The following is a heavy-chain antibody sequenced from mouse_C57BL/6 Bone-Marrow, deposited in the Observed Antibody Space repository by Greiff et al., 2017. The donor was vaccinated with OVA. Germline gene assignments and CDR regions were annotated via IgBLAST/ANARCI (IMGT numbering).Heavy chain of an antibody. V-gene: IGHV1-64*01. D-gene: IGHD6-1*01. J-gene: IGHJ1*03. CDR3: ARSDLQGYFDV. CDR2: IHPNSGST. Sequence: QVQLKQPGAELVKPGASVKLSCKASGYTFTSYWMHWVKQRPGQGLEWIGMIHPNSGSTNYNEKFKSKATLTVDKSSSTAYMQLSSLTSEDSAVYYCARSDLQGYFDVWGTGTTVTVSS. CDR1: GYTFTSYW.